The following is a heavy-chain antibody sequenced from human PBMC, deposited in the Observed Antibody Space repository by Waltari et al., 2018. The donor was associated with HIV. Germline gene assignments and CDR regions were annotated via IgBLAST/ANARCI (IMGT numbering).Heavy chain of an antibody. CDR3: ARNHHSGSYLDAFHI. D-gene: IGHD1-26*01. J-gene: IGHJ3*02. Sequence: EVQLVESGGGLVKPGGSLRLSCAAPGFNFKIYSMNWVRQAPGKGLEWVSSISGSSEYIYYADSVKGRFTISRDNAKNSLSLQMNSLRAEDTAVYYCARNHHSGSYLDAFHIWGQGTMVTVSS. CDR1: GFNFKIYS. V-gene: IGHV3-21*01. CDR2: ISGSSEYI.